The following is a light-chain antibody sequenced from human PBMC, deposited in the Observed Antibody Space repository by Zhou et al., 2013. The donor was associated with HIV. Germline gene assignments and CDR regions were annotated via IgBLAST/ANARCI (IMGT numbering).Light chain of an antibody. V-gene: IGKV1-9*01. Sequence: DIQLTQSPSFLSASVGDRVTITCRASQGISSYLAWYQQKPGKAPKLLIYAASTLQSGVPSRFSGSGSGTDFTLTISSLHPEDFATYYCQQSYSSPVYSFGQGTSLEIK. J-gene: IGKJ2*03. CDR1: QGISSY. CDR2: AAS. CDR3: QQSYSSPVYS.